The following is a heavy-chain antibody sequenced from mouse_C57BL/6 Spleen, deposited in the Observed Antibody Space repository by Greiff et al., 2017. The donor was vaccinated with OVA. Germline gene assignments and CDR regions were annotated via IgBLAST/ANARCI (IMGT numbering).Heavy chain of an antibody. V-gene: IGHV2-2*01. J-gene: IGHJ4*01. CDR3: ARNLWDEDYYAMDY. CDR2: LWSGGST. CDR1: GFSLTSYG. Sequence: QVQLKQSGPGLVQPSQSLSITCTVSGFSLTSYGVHWVRQSPGKGLEWLGVLWSGGSTDYNAAFISRLSISKDNSKSQVFFKMNSLQADDTAIYYCARNLWDEDYYAMDYWGQGTSVTVSS. D-gene: IGHD4-1*01.